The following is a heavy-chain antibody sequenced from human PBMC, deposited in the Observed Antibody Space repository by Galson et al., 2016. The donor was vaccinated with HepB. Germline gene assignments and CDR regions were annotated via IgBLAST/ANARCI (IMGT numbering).Heavy chain of an antibody. Sequence: SVKVSCKASGYTFTGYYMHWVRQAPGQGLEWMGWIHPNIGVTNYAQKFQGRVIMTGDTSISTAYLELSRLRSDDTAFYYCARVPYYYHGGSHFYPSAFDIWGQGTMVTVSS. D-gene: IGHD3-10*01. CDR1: GYTFTGYY. V-gene: IGHV1-2*02. CDR3: ARVPYYYHGGSHFYPSAFDI. CDR2: IHPNIGVT. J-gene: IGHJ3*02.